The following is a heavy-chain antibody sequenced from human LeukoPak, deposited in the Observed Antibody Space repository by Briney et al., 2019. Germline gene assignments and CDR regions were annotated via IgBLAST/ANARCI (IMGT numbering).Heavy chain of an antibody. V-gene: IGHV3-7*01. CDR3: ARDLLGYNYHYMDV. CDR1: GFIFSNYW. CDR2: IKHDGSAT. Sequence: GGSLRLSCAASGFIFSNYWMSWARQAPGKGLEWVANIKHDGSATYYVDSFKGRFTISRDNDKNSLYLQMNSLRAEDTAVYYCARDLLGYNYHYMDVWGKGTTVTVSS. J-gene: IGHJ6*03. D-gene: IGHD3-16*02.